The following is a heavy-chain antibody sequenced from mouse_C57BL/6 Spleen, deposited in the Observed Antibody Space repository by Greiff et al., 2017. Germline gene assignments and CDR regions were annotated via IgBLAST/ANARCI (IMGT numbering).Heavy chain of an antibody. CDR2: IYPGDGDT. J-gene: IGHJ2*01. V-gene: IGHV1-82*01. CDR3: ATTVVARGGFDY. Sequence: QVQLKQSGPELVKPGASVKISCKASGYAFSSSWMNWVKQRPGKGLEWIGRIYPGDGDTNYNGKFKGKATLTADKSSSTAYMQLSSLTSEDSAVYFCATTVVARGGFDYWGQGTTLTVSS. D-gene: IGHD1-1*01. CDR1: GYAFSSSW.